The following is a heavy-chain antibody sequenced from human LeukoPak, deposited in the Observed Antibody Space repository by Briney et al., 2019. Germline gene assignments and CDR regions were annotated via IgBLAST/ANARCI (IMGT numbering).Heavy chain of an antibody. V-gene: IGHV4-34*01. CDR1: GGSLSGYY. D-gene: IGHD4-17*01. Sequence: SETLSLTCAVYGGSLSGYYWSWIRQPPGKGLEWIGEINHSGSTNYNPSLKSRVTISVDTSKNQFSLKQSSVTAADTAVYYCARALTTPTDHLIDYWGQGSLVTVSS. J-gene: IGHJ4*02. CDR3: ARALTTPTDHLIDY. CDR2: INHSGST.